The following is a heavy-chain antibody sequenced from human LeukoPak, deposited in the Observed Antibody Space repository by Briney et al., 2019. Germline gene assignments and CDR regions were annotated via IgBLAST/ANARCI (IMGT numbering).Heavy chain of an antibody. Sequence: GASLQISCEGSGSIFTSYWIGWGRQLPGKGQEWMGIIYPGDSDTRYSPSFQGQVPISADKSISTAYLQWSSLKASDTAMYYCARHRDRGRVGASPWSDYWGQGTLVTVSS. CDR2: IYPGDSDT. D-gene: IGHD1-26*01. CDR3: ARHRDRGRVGASPWSDY. V-gene: IGHV5-51*01. J-gene: IGHJ4*02. CDR1: GSIFTSYW.